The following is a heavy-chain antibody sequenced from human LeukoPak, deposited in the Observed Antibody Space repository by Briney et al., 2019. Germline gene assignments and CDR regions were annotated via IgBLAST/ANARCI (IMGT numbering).Heavy chain of an antibody. CDR3: AALGQRATDSSGYHGAFDI. D-gene: IGHD3-22*01. CDR1: GFTFTSSA. CDR2: IDVGSGNT. J-gene: IGHJ3*02. V-gene: IGHV1-58*01. Sequence: SVKVSCKASGFTFTSSAVQWVRQARGQRLEWIGWIDVGSGNTNYAQKFQERVTITRDMSTSTAYMELSSLRSEDTAVYYCAALGQRATDSSGYHGAFDIWGQGTMVTVSS.